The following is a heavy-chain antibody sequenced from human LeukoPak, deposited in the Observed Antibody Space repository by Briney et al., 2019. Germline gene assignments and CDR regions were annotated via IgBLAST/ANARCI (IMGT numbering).Heavy chain of an antibody. D-gene: IGHD2-15*01. CDR1: GFTFSDYY. V-gene: IGHV3-11*01. Sequence: GGSLRLSCAASGFTFSDYYMSWLRQAPGKGLEWVSYISSSGSTIYYADSVKGRFTISRDNAKNSLYLQMNSLRAEDTAVYYCARVPCSGGSCYLGYWGQGTLVTVSS. CDR3: ARVPCSGGSCYLGY. J-gene: IGHJ4*02. CDR2: ISSSGSTI.